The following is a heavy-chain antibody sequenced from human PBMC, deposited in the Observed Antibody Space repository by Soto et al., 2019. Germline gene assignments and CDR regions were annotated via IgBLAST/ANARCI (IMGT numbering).Heavy chain of an antibody. V-gene: IGHV1-18*01. CDR3: ARVVPGAEAWFGP. J-gene: IGHJ5*02. D-gene: IGHD2-2*01. CDR1: GFTFTSSA. CDR2: ISVYSDST. Sequence: VASVKVSCKASGFTFTSSAVQWVRQARGQPLEWLGWISVYSDSTNYAQKFQGRVSMTTDTSTTTAYMELRSLRSDDTAVYYCARVVPGAEAWFGPWGQGTLVTVSS.